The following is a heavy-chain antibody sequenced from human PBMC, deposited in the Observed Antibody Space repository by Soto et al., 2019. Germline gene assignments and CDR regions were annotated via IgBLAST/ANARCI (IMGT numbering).Heavy chain of an antibody. CDR2: INSGSSTI. CDR3: VRDRGYTGDDLQY. Sequence: EVQLVESGGGLVQPGGSLRLSCAASGFPFSSYAMNWVRQAPGKGLEWVSYINSGSSTIYYADSAKGRFTISRDNAKNSLYLQMNSLRDEDTAVYVGVRDRGYTGDDLQYWGQGALVAVSS. V-gene: IGHV3-48*02. J-gene: IGHJ4*02. CDR1: GFPFSSYA. D-gene: IGHD5-12*01.